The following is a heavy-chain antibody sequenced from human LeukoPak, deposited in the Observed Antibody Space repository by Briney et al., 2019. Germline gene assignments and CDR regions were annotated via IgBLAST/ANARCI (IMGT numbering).Heavy chain of an antibody. Sequence: GESLKISCKASGYSFTAYWIAWVRQMPGTGLEWMGVIYPGDSDTSYSPSFQGQVTISADKSIDTAYLQWSSLKVSDTAVYYCARRTCASGWYAGYWGQGTLVTVSS. CDR2: IYPGDSDT. CDR3: ARRTCASGWYAGY. CDR1: GYSFTAYW. D-gene: IGHD6-19*01. V-gene: IGHV5-51*01. J-gene: IGHJ4*02.